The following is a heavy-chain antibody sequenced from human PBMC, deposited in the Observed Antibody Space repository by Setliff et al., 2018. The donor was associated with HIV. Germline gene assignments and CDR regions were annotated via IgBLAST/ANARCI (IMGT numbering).Heavy chain of an antibody. V-gene: IGHV1-69*13. CDR3: ARDQATGYEKVWFSWIDP. CDR1: GGTSSLYA. D-gene: IGHD5-12*01. CDR2: IIPIFNTA. Sequence: GASVKVSCKASGGTSSLYAINWVRQAPGQGLEWMGGIIPIFNTANYAQKFQGRVTITADGSTSTAYMELSSLRFEDTATYYCARDQATGYEKVWFSWIDPWGQGTLVTVSS. J-gene: IGHJ5*02.